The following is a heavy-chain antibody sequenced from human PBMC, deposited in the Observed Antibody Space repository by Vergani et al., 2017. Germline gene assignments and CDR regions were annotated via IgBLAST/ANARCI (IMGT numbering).Heavy chain of an antibody. CDR3: AKDPPNNWNYMVGYYYYGMDV. CDR1: GFTFTSYA. J-gene: IGHJ6*02. Sequence: QMQLVQSGPEVKKPGNSVKVSCKASGFTFTSYAMQWVRQARGQRLEWIGWIVVGSGNTNYAQKFQERVTITRDMSTSTAYMALSSLRSEDTAVYYCAKDPPNNWNYMVGYYYYGMDVWGQGTTVTVSS. CDR2: IVVGSGNT. D-gene: IGHD1-7*01. V-gene: IGHV1-58*02.